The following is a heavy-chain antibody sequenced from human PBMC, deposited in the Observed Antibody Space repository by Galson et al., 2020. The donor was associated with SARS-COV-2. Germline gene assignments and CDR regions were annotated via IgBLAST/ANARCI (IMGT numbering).Heavy chain of an antibody. J-gene: IGHJ6*02. Sequence: GESLKISCSASGFNFISYVMHWGRQAPGKRLEYISAISADGYITYYADSVKGRFSISRDNSKNMLYLQMSSLRAEDTAVYYCVKDMERSSWPHHYYDGLGVWGQGTTVSV. CDR1: GFNFISYV. CDR3: VKDMERSSWPHHYYDGLGV. D-gene: IGHD6-13*01. CDR2: ISADGYIT. V-gene: IGHV3-64D*06.